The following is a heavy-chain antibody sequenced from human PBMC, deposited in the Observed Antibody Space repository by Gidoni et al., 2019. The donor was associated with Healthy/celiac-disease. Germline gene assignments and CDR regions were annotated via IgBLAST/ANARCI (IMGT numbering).Heavy chain of an antibody. D-gene: IGHD3-22*01. CDR3: AKVAGYYYDSSGYYFGGPFDY. CDR2: ISWNSGSI. J-gene: IGHJ4*02. Sequence: EVQLVESGGGLVQPGRSLRLSCAASGFTFDDYAMHWVRQAPGKGLGWVSGISWNSGSIGYADSVKGRFTISRDNAKNSLYLQMNSLRAEDTALYYCAKVAGYYYDSSGYYFGGPFDYWGQGTLVTVSS. V-gene: IGHV3-9*01. CDR1: GFTFDDYA.